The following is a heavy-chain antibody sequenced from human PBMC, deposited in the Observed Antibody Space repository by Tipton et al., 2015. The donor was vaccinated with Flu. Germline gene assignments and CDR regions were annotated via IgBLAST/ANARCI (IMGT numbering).Heavy chain of an antibody. CDR1: GGSISDYY. CDR2: IYHSGST. D-gene: IGHD4-17*01. V-gene: IGHV4-34*01. CDR3: ARGTVTYYFDY. Sequence: TLSLTCSLSGGSISDYYYTWIRQPPGKGLEWIGEIYHSGSTNYNPSLESRVTISVDKSKNQFSLKLSSVTAADTAVYYCARGTVTYYFDYWGQGTLVTVSS. J-gene: IGHJ4*02.